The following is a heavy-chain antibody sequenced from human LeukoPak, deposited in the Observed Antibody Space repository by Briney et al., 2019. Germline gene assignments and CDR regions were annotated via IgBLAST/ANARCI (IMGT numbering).Heavy chain of an antibody. CDR1: RGSISSYY. Sequence: SETLSLTCTVSRGSISSYYWSWIRQPPGKGLEWIGYIYYSGSTNYNPSLKSRVTISVDTSKNQFSLKLSSVTAADTAVYYCARAGGLGWYYYYYMDVWGKGTTVTVSS. V-gene: IGHV4-59*01. CDR2: IYYSGST. D-gene: IGHD4-23*01. CDR3: ARAGGLGWYYYYYMDV. J-gene: IGHJ6*03.